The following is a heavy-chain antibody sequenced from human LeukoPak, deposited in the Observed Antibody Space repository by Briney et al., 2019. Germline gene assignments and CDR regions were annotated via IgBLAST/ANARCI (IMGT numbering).Heavy chain of an antibody. D-gene: IGHD1-26*01. V-gene: IGHV1-8*01. CDR3: ARVGSGSSGWDFQH. Sequence: ASVNVSCKASGYTFTSYDINWVRQATGQGLEWMGWMNPNSGNTGYAQKFQGRVTMTRNTSISTAYMELSSLRSEDTAVYYCARVGSGSSGWDFQHWGQGTLVTVSS. CDR2: MNPNSGNT. J-gene: IGHJ1*01. CDR1: GYTFTSYD.